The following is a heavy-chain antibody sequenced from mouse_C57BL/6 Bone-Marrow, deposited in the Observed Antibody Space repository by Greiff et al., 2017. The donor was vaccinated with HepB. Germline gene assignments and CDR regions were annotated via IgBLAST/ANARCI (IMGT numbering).Heavy chain of an antibody. Sequence: VKLMESGPGLVQPSQSLSITCTVSGFSLTSYGVHWVRQSPGKGLEWLGVIWSGGSTDYNAAFISRLSISKDNSKSQVFFKMNSLQADDTAIYYCARNDAYSNYFAYWGQGTLVTVSA. CDR3: ARNDAYSNYFAY. CDR2: IWSGGST. CDR1: GFSLTSYG. J-gene: IGHJ3*01. D-gene: IGHD2-5*01. V-gene: IGHV2-2*01.